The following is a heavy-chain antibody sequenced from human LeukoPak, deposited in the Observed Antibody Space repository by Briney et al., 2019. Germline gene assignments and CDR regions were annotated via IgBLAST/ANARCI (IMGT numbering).Heavy chain of an antibody. Sequence: SETLSLTCTVSGGSISSGGYYWSWIRQHPGKGLEWIGYIYYSGNTYYNPSLKSRVTMSVDTSENQFSLKLSSVTAADTAVYYCATTVGSYFDYWSQGTLVTVSS. J-gene: IGHJ4*02. CDR3: ATTVGSYFDY. CDR1: GGSISSGGYY. V-gene: IGHV4-31*03. D-gene: IGHD3-16*01. CDR2: IYYSGNT.